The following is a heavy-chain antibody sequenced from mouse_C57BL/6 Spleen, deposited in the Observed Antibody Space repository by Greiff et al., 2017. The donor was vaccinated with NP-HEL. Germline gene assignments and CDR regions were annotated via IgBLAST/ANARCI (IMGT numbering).Heavy chain of an antibody. V-gene: IGHV1-82*01. Sequence: QVHVKQSGPELVKPGASVKISCKASGYAFSSSWMNWVKQRPGKGLEWIGRIYPGDGDTNYNGKFKGKATLTADKSSSTAYMQLSSLTSEDSAVYFCARGLGPNYYFDYWGQGTTLTVSS. J-gene: IGHJ2*01. CDR3: ARGLGPNYYFDY. D-gene: IGHD4-1*01. CDR2: IYPGDGDT. CDR1: GYAFSSSW.